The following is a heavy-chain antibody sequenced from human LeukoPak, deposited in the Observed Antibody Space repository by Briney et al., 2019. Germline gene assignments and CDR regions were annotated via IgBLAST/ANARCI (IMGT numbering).Heavy chain of an antibody. CDR2: IYHSGST. J-gene: IGHJ3*02. D-gene: IGHD6-19*01. Sequence: SETLSLTCTVSGYSISSGYYWGWIRQPPGKGLEWIGSIYHSGSTYYNPSLKSRVTISVDTSKNQFSLKLSSVTAADTAVYYCARDRGIAVAASEGAFDIWGQGTMVTVSS. V-gene: IGHV4-38-2*02. CDR1: GYSISSGYY. CDR3: ARDRGIAVAASEGAFDI.